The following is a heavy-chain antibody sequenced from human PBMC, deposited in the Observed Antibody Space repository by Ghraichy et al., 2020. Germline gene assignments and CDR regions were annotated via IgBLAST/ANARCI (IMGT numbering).Heavy chain of an antibody. J-gene: IGHJ4*02. V-gene: IGHV3-33*01. Sequence: GGSLRLSCAASGFTFSTYGMHWVRQAPGKGLEWVAVIWYDGSNKYYADSVKGRFTISRDNSKNTLYLQMNSLRDEDTAVYYCARGYSSNCGVFDYWGQGTLVTVSS. D-gene: IGHD6-13*01. CDR1: GFTFSTYG. CDR2: IWYDGSNK. CDR3: ARGYSSNCGVFDY.